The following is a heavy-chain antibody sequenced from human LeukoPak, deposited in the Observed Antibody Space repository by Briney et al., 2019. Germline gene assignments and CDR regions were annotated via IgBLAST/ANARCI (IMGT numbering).Heavy chain of an antibody. V-gene: IGHV4-39*07. D-gene: IGHD5-24*01. CDR3: ARDQITFFDY. CDR1: GGSISSSSYY. Sequence: PSETLSLTCTVSGGSISSSSYYWGWIRQPPGKGLEWIGSIYYSGSTYYNPSLKSRVTISVDTSKNQFSLKLSSVTAADTAVYYCARDQITFFDYWGQGTLVTVSS. J-gene: IGHJ4*02. CDR2: IYYSGST.